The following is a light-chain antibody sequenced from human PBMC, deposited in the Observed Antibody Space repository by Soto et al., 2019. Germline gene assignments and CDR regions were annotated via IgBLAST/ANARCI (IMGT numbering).Light chain of an antibody. Sequence: EIVLTQSPGTLSLSPGERATLSCRASQSVSSSYLAWYQQKPGQAPRLLMYGVSTRATGIPDRFSGSGSGTDFTLTISRLEPEDFAVYYCQQCGNSPLLTFGGGTKVQIK. CDR2: GVS. CDR1: QSVSSSY. V-gene: IGKV3-20*01. CDR3: QQCGNSPLLT. J-gene: IGKJ4*01.